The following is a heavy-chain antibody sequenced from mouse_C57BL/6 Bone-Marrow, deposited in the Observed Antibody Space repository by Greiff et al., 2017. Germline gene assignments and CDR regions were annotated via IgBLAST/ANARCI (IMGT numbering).Heavy chain of an antibody. D-gene: IGHD2-12*01. J-gene: IGHJ3*01. CDR1: GYTFTSYW. Sequence: QVQLQQPGAELVKPGASVKLSCKASGYTFTSYWMHWVKQRPGQGLEWIGMIHPNSGSTNYNEKFKSKATLTVDKSSSTASMQLSSLTSEDSAVYYCARSPYSPPFAYWGQGTLVTVSA. CDR2: IHPNSGST. V-gene: IGHV1-64*01. CDR3: ARSPYSPPFAY.